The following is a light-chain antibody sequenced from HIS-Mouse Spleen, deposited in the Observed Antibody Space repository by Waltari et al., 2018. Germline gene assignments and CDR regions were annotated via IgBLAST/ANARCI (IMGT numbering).Light chain of an antibody. J-gene: IGLJ2*01. CDR2: EDS. Sequence: SYVLTQPPSVSVAPGKTARITCGGNNIGSKSVHWYQQKPGQAPVLVVSEDSDRPSGIPERFCGSNSGNTATLTISRVEAGDEADYYCQVWDSSSDHVVFGGGTKLTVL. V-gene: IGLV3-21*03. CDR3: QVWDSSSDHVV. CDR1: NIGSKS.